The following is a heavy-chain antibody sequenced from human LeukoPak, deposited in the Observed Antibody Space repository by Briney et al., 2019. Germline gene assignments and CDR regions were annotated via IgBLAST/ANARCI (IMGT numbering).Heavy chain of an antibody. CDR3: ARGPQWHGESYYMDV. CDR1: GYTFTNFD. D-gene: IGHD6-19*01. V-gene: IGHV1-8*01. Sequence: ASVKVSCKACGYTFTNFDINWVRQATGQGLEWMGWMNPNSGNKGYAQKSQGRVTMTMNTSITTAYMELSSLRSEDTAVYYCARGPQWHGESYYMDVWGRGTTVTVSS. CDR2: MNPNSGNK. J-gene: IGHJ6*03.